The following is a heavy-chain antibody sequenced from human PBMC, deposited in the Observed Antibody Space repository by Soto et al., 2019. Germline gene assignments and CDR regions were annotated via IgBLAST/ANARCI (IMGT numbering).Heavy chain of an antibody. CDR1: GGSISSYY. Sequence: PSETLSLTCTVSGGSISSYYWSWIRQPPGKGLEWIGYIYYSGSTNYNPSLKSRVTISVDTSKNQFSLKLSSVTAADTAVYYCARDKGTMVRGNWFDPWGQGTLVTVSS. V-gene: IGHV4-59*01. J-gene: IGHJ5*02. D-gene: IGHD3-10*01. CDR2: IYYSGST. CDR3: ARDKGTMVRGNWFDP.